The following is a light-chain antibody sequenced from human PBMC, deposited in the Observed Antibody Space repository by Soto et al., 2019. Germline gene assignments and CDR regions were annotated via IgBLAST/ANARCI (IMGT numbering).Light chain of an antibody. V-gene: IGKV3-20*01. Sequence: EIVLTQSPGTLSLSPGERATLSCRASHSVSSSYLAWYQQKPGQAPRLLIYGASSRATGIPDRFSGSGSGTDFTLTISRLEPEDFAGYYCQQYGSSPPWTFGQGTKVEIK. CDR2: GAS. CDR1: HSVSSSY. CDR3: QQYGSSPPWT. J-gene: IGKJ1*01.